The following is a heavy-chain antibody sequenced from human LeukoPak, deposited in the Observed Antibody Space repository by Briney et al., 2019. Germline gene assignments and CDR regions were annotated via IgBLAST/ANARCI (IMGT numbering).Heavy chain of an antibody. CDR3: ARDRGVITSRWYYYGMDV. V-gene: IGHV1-2*02. D-gene: IGHD3-10*01. Sequence: PGASVKVSCKASGGTFSSYAISWVRQAPGQGLEWMGWFNPNSGGTNYAQKFQGRVTMTRDTSISTAYMELSRLRPDDTAVYYCARDRGVITSRWYYYGMDVWGQGTTVTVSS. CDR2: FNPNSGGT. J-gene: IGHJ6*02. CDR1: GGTFSSYA.